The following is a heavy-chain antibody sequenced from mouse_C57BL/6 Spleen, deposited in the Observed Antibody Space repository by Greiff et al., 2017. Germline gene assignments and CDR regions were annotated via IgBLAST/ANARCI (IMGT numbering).Heavy chain of an antibody. Sequence: VQLQQSGPELVKPGASVKISCKASGYAFSSSWMNWVKQRPGKGLEWIGRIYPGDGDTNYNGKFKGKATLTADKSSSTAYMQLSSLTSEDSAVYFCARGYGSSSYAMDYWGQGTSVTVSS. CDR3: ARGYGSSSYAMDY. CDR1: GYAFSSSW. D-gene: IGHD1-1*01. V-gene: IGHV1-82*01. CDR2: IYPGDGDT. J-gene: IGHJ4*01.